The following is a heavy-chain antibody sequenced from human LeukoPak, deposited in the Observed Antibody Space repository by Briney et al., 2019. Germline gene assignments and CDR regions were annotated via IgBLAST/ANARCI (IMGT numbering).Heavy chain of an antibody. J-gene: IGHJ5*02. Sequence: PGGSLRLSCAASGFTFSSYAMSWVRQAPGKGLEWVSGISWNSGSIGYADSVKGRFTISRDNAKNSLYLQMNSPRVEDTALYYCAKVGSYGSGSYLASSAFDPWGQGTLVTVSS. V-gene: IGHV3-9*01. CDR3: AKVGSYGSGSYLASSAFDP. CDR1: GFTFSSYA. D-gene: IGHD3-10*01. CDR2: ISWNSGSI.